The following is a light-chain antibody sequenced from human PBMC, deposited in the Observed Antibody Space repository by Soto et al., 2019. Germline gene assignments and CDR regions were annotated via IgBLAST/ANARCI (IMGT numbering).Light chain of an antibody. J-gene: IGKJ4*01. CDR3: QQYDSYSS. CDR1: QRMIPC. CDR2: KPS. Sequence: DIQMTHFPSPHSASVGYRVIMNCRAIQRMIPCWAWYQHKPGKPANLLIYKPSSLASGVPSRFSGSGFGTEFTLTISRLKAHDIATYYCQQYDSYSSFGGGPNVDIK. V-gene: IGKV1-5*03.